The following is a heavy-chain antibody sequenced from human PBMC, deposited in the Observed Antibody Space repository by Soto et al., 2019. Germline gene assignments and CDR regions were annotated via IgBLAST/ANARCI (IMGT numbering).Heavy chain of an antibody. CDR2: IYPGDSDT. V-gene: IGHV5-51*01. Sequence: PGESLKLLCKGSGYTFSTYWIAWVRQRPGKGLEWMGIIYPGDSDTKYSPAFQGQVTISPDKSNNTAYLQWSSLKASGTAMYHCARKFAPEFFDSWGQGTLVTVSS. CDR3: ARKFAPEFFDS. J-gene: IGHJ4*02. D-gene: IGHD3-10*01. CDR1: GYTFSTYW.